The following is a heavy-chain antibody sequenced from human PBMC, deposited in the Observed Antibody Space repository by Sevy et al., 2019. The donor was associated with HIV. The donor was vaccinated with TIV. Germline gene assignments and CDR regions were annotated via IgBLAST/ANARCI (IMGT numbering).Heavy chain of an antibody. J-gene: IGHJ3*02. CDR2: IYSGDKT. D-gene: IGHD3-22*01. CDR3: ARLNVYYYDDDGYYTTGNAFDI. V-gene: IGHV3-53*01. CDR1: GFSVSDTY. Sequence: GGSPRLSCAASGFSVSDTYMSWVRQAPGKGLEWVSVIYSGDKTYHADSVKGRFTISRDSSKNTIYLQLNSLRTEDTAVYYCARLNVYYYDDDGYYTTGNAFDIWGQGTMVTVSS.